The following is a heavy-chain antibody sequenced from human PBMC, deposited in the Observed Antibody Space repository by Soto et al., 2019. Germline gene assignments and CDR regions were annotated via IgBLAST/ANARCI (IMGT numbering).Heavy chain of an antibody. CDR3: AGGGDILTGPYYYYGMDV. Sequence: LSLTCTVSGGSISSYYWSWIRQPPGNGLEWIGYIYYSGSTNYNPSLKSRVTISVDTSKNQFSLKLSSVTAADTAVYYCAGGGDILTGPYYYYGMDVWGQAITVSFSS. CDR1: GGSISSYY. V-gene: IGHV4-59*01. D-gene: IGHD3-9*01. J-gene: IGHJ6*02. CDR2: IYYSGST.